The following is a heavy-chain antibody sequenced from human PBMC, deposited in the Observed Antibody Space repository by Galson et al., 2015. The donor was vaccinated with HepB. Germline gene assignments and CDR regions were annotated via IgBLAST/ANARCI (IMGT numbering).Heavy chain of an antibody. D-gene: IGHD5-12*01. Sequence: CAISGDSVSTNIVAWNWIRQSPSRGLEWLGRTYYRSKWYNDYAVPVQSRITINPDTSRNQFPLQLNSVTPEDTGVYYCTRVRHLARGMDVWGQGTTVTVSS. CDR2: TYYRSKWYN. CDR1: GDSVSTNIVA. CDR3: TRVRHLARGMDV. J-gene: IGHJ6*02. V-gene: IGHV6-1*01.